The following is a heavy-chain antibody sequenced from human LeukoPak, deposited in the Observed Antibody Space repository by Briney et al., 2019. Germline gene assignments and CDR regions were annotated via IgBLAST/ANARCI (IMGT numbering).Heavy chain of an antibody. D-gene: IGHD6-19*01. J-gene: IGHJ4*02. V-gene: IGHV3-48*01. CDR3: ARRSGIAVAGAFDY. CDR2: ISSFSSTI. CDR1: GFTFSSYS. Sequence: GGSLRLSCAASGFTFSSYSMNWVRQAPGKGLEWVSDISSFSSTIYYADSVKGRFTISRDNSKNTLYLQMNSLRAEDTAVYYCARRSGIAVAGAFDYWGQGTLVTVSS.